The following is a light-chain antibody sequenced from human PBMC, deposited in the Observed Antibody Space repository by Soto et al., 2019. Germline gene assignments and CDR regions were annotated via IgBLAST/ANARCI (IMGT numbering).Light chain of an antibody. CDR2: KAS. J-gene: IGKJ2*01. CDR3: QQYNVFSPYT. V-gene: IGKV1-5*03. Sequence: DIQMTQSPSSLSASVGDRVTITCLASQSISTWLAWYQLKPGKAPKLLIYKASNLQSGVPSRFSGSGSGTEFTLTIISLQPDDFATYYCQQYNVFSPYTFGQGTKLAI. CDR1: QSISTW.